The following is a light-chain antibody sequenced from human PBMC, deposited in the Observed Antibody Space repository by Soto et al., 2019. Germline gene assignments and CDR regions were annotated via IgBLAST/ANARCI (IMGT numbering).Light chain of an antibody. CDR1: QSLLHSNGYNC. V-gene: IGKV2-28*01. Sequence: DIVMTQSPLSLPVTPGEPASISCRSSQSLLHSNGYNCLDWYLQKPGQSPQLLIYLGSNRASGVPGRFSGSGSGTDFTLKISRVEAEDVGVYYCMQALQAPWTFGQGTKVEIK. J-gene: IGKJ1*01. CDR3: MQALQAPWT. CDR2: LGS.